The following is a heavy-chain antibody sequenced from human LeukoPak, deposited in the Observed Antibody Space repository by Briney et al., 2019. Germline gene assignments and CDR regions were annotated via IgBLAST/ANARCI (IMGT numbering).Heavy chain of an antibody. Sequence: ASVKASCKASGYTFTGYYMHWVRQAPGQGLEWMGWINPNSGGTNYAQKFQGRVTMTRDTSISTAYMELSRLRSDDTAVYYCARAAARLYWFDPWGQGTLVTVSS. CDR2: INPNSGGT. CDR1: GYTFTGYY. V-gene: IGHV1-2*02. CDR3: ARAAARLYWFDP. D-gene: IGHD6-6*01. J-gene: IGHJ5*02.